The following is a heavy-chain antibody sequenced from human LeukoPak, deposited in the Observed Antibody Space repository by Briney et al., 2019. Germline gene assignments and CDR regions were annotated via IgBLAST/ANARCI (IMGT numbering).Heavy chain of an antibody. J-gene: IGHJ6*03. D-gene: IGHD2-2*02. Sequence: PSETLSLTCAVYGGSFSGYYWSWIRQPPGKGLEWIGEINHSGSTNYNPSLKSRVTISVDTSKNQFSLKLSSVTAADTAVYYCARYGCSSTSCYRTYYVDVWGKGTTVTISS. V-gene: IGHV4-34*01. CDR3: ARYGCSSTSCYRTYYVDV. CDR2: INHSGST. CDR1: GGSFSGYY.